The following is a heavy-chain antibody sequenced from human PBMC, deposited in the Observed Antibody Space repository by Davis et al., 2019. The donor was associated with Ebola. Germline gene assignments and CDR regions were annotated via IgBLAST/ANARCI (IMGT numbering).Heavy chain of an antibody. Sequence: GESLKISCAASGFTFDDYTMHWVRQAPGKGLEWVSLISWDGGSTYYADSVKGRFTISRDNSKNSLYLQMNSLRTEDTALYYCAKEGAYYDFWSGYYYYYGMDVWGQGTTVTVSS. CDR1: GFTFDDYT. CDR2: ISWDGGST. D-gene: IGHD3-3*01. J-gene: IGHJ6*02. CDR3: AKEGAYYDFWSGYYYYYGMDV. V-gene: IGHV3-43*01.